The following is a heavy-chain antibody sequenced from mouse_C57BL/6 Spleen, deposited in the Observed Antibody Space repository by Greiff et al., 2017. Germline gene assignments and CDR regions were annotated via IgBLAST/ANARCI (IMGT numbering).Heavy chain of an antibody. CDR1: GYRFTSYY. CDR2: IYPGSGNT. Sequence: QVQLQQSGPELVKPGASVKISCKASGYRFTSYYIHWVKQRPGQGLEWIGWIYPGSGNTKYNEKVKGKARLPSDTYSSPAHLRLSSLTSYDASVYYWARGKGNFWAYWGQGTLVTVSA. V-gene: IGHV1-66*01. CDR3: ARGKGNFWAY. J-gene: IGHJ3*01. D-gene: IGHD2-1*01.